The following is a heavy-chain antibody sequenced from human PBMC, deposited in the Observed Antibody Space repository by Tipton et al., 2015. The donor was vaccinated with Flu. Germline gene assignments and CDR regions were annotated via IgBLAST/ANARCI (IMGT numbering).Heavy chain of an antibody. D-gene: IGHD5-24*01. CDR2: INHSGST. CDR3: ARAPPRRWLQFSREYFQH. V-gene: IGHV4-34*01. Sequence: LRLSCAVYGGSFSGYYWSWIRQPPGKGLEWIGEINHSGSTNYNPSLKSRVTISVDTSKNQFSLKLSSVTAADTAVYYCARAPPRRWLQFSREYFQHWGQGTLVTVSS. J-gene: IGHJ1*01. CDR1: GGSFSGYY.